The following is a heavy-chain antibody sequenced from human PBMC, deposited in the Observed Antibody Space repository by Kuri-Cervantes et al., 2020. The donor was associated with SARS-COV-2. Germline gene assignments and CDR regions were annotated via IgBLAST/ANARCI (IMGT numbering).Heavy chain of an antibody. CDR2: MNPDTGNS. V-gene: IGHV1-8*02. J-gene: IGHJ6*03. CDR1: GYTFRNND. Sequence: SVKVSCKASGYTFRNNDINWVRQASGQGLEWMGWMNPDTGNSGYAQKFRGRVTMTRDTSMNTAYMELSSLRSDGTAVYYCARVDFWSGYDVMDVWGKGTTVTVSS. D-gene: IGHD3-3*01. CDR3: ARVDFWSGYDVMDV.